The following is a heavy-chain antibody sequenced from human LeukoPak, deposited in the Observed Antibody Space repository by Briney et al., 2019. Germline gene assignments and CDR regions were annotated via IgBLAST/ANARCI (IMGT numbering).Heavy chain of an antibody. CDR2: IYSGGST. CDR1: GFTVSTNY. D-gene: IGHD5/OR15-5a*01. Sequence: PGGSLRLSCAASGFTVSTNYMNWVRQAPGEGREGVSIIYSGGSTYFADSGKGRFTISRDNSKNTVYLQMNSLRAEDTAVYYCVRVRVYEPYGMDVWGQGTTVTVSS. V-gene: IGHV3-53*01. J-gene: IGHJ6*02. CDR3: VRVRVYEPYGMDV.